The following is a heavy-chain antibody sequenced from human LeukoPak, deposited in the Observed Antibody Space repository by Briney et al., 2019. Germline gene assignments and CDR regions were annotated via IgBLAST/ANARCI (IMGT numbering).Heavy chain of an antibody. Sequence: ASVKVSCKASGGTFSSYAISWVRQAPGQGLEWMGVVDPSGGSTNYAPKFQGRVTMTRDTSTGTVYMQLSSLRSEDTAIFYCGGGGGGIRGTILTFYDYWGQGTLVTVSS. V-gene: IGHV1-46*01. CDR3: GGGGGGIRGTILTFYDY. D-gene: IGHD3-10*01. CDR1: GGTFSSYA. J-gene: IGHJ4*02. CDR2: VDPSGGST.